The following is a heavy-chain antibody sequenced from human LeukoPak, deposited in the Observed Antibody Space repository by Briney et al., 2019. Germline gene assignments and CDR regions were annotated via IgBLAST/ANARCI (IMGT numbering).Heavy chain of an antibody. J-gene: IGHJ4*02. CDR1: GFSVSSNY. CDR3: ARAEGYGGELDS. Sequence: GGSLRLSCAASGFSVSSNYVSWVRQAPGKGLEWVAVIPYDGSNKYYADSVKGRFTISRENSKNRLYLQMNSLRAEDTAVYYCARAEGYGGELDSWGQGTLVTVSS. D-gene: IGHD4-23*01. V-gene: IGHV3-30*13. CDR2: IPYDGSNK.